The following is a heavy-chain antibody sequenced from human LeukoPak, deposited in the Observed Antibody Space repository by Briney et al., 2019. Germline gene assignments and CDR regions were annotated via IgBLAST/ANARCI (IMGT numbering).Heavy chain of an antibody. CDR1: GFRFSDYS. CDR2: ILNTGTLI. CDR3: ARTPGTTFDAFDI. Sequence: GGSLRLSCVASGFRFSDYSMNWVRQAPGKGLEWISYILNTGTLINYADSVKGRFTISRDNAKNSLYLQLNSLRDEDTAVYYCARTPGTTFDAFDIWGQGTMVTVSS. J-gene: IGHJ3*02. V-gene: IGHV3-48*02. D-gene: IGHD1-1*01.